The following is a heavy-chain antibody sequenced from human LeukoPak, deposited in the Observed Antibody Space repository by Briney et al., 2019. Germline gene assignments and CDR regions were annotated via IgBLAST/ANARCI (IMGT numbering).Heavy chain of an antibody. CDR3: AREVEDHFDY. J-gene: IGHJ4*02. CDR1: GGTFSRRS. V-gene: IGHV1-69*05. Sequence: ASVKVSCKASGGTFSRRSVTWVRQAPGQGLEWMGGIILTFGTPNYAQQFQDRVTITTEESRTTVYMELRSLRSEDTAVYYCAREVEDHFDYWGQGTLVTVSS. CDR2: IILTFGTP.